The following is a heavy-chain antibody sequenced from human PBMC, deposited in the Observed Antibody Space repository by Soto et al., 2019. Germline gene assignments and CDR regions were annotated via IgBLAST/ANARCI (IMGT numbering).Heavy chain of an antibody. V-gene: IGHV4-59*01. Sequence: SETLSLTCTVSGGSISTSDWSWIRQPPGKGLEWIGYIHESGKTNYNPSLKSRVATSVDTSKNQFSLRLSSVTAADTAIYYCARGSGYTAIDFWGQGTLVTVSS. CDR3: ARGSGYTAIDF. CDR2: IHESGKT. J-gene: IGHJ4*01. CDR1: GGSISTSD. D-gene: IGHD3-22*01.